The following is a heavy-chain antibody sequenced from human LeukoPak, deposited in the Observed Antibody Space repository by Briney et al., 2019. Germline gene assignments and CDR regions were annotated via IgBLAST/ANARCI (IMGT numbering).Heavy chain of an antibody. V-gene: IGHV1-2*02. CDR2: INPNSGGT. D-gene: IGHD1-14*01. CDR3: ARDLTVRGQGHHYYYYYYMDV. J-gene: IGHJ6*03. Sequence: ASVKVSCKASGYTFTGYYMHWVRQAPGQGLEWMGWINPNSGGTNYAQKFQGRVTMTRDTSISTAYMELSRLRSDDTAVYYCARDLTVRGQGHHYYYYYYMDVWGKGTTVTVSS. CDR1: GYTFTGYY.